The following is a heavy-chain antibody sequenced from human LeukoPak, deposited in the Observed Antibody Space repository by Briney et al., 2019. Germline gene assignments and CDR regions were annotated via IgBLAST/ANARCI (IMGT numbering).Heavy chain of an antibody. D-gene: IGHD2-15*01. CDR3: ATMLGYCSGGSCYWYFDL. CDR1: GGSISSYY. J-gene: IGHJ2*01. CDR2: IYYSGST. Sequence: SETLSLTCTVSGGSISSYYWSWIRQPPGKGLEWLGYIYYSGSTNYNPSLKSRVTISVDTSKNQFSLKLNSVTAADTAVYYCATMLGYCSGGSCYWYFDLWGRGTLVTVSS. V-gene: IGHV4-59*01.